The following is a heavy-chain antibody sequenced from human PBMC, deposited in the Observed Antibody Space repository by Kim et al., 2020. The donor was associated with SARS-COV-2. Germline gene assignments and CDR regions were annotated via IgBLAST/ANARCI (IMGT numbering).Heavy chain of an antibody. J-gene: IGHJ6*02. Sequence: SQTLSLTCAISGDSVSSNSAAWNWIRQSPSRGLEWLGRTYYRSKWYNDYAVSVKSRITINPDTSKNQFSLQLNSVTPEDTAVYYCARARREWLEYYYYGMDVWGHGTTVTVSS. V-gene: IGHV6-1*01. CDR3: ARARREWLEYYYYGMDV. D-gene: IGHD6-19*01. CDR2: TYYRSKWYN. CDR1: GDSVSSNSAA.